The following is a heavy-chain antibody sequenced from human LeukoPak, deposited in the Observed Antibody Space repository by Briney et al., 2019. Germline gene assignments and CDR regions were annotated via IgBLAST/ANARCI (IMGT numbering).Heavy chain of an antibody. Sequence: SETLSLTCAVSGDYISSSSYYWGWIRQPPGTGLEWIGDIYHSGRTYYNPSLKSRVAISIDTSKNQFSLRLRSMTAADTAVFYCARRRYYDSTGYFEWGRGTLVTVSS. V-gene: IGHV4-39*01. D-gene: IGHD3-22*01. J-gene: IGHJ1*01. CDR1: GDYISSSSYY. CDR2: IYHSGRT. CDR3: ARRRYYDSTGYFE.